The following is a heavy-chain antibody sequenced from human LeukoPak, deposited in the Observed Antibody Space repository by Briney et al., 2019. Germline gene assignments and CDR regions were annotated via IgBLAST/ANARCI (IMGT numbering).Heavy chain of an antibody. CDR3: ALIVGATNPIDY. Sequence: SETLSLTCAVYGGSFSGYYWSWIRQPPGKGLEWIGEINHSGSTNYNPSLKSRVTISVDTSKNQFSLKLSFVTAADTAVYCCALIVGATNPIDYWGQGTLVTVSS. CDR2: INHSGST. D-gene: IGHD1-26*01. CDR1: GGSFSGYY. J-gene: IGHJ4*02. V-gene: IGHV4-34*01.